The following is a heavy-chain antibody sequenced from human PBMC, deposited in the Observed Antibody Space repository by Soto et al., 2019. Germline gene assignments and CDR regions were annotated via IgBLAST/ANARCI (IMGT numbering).Heavy chain of an antibody. Sequence: PSETLSLTCTVSGGSISDYSWSWIRQPPGEGLEWIGYISYTGSTNYNPSLKSRVTMSVDTSKNQFSLRVYSMTAADTAVYYCARDYYGSIDFWGQGTLVTVSS. CDR1: GGSISDYS. CDR2: ISYTGST. V-gene: IGHV4-59*01. D-gene: IGHD3-10*01. CDR3: ARDYYGSIDF. J-gene: IGHJ4*02.